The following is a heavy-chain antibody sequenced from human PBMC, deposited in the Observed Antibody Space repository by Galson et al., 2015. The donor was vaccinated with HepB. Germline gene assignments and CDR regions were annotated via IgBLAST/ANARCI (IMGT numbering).Heavy chain of an antibody. CDR1: GYTFTGYY. CDR3: ARGPFDY. J-gene: IGHJ4*02. Sequence: SVKVSCKASGYTFTGYYIHWVRQAPGQGLEWMGRINPNSGDTNYAQKFQGRVTMTRDTSISTAYMEVNRLTSDDTVVFYCARGPFDYWGQGTLVTVSS. V-gene: IGHV1-2*05. CDR2: INPNSGDT.